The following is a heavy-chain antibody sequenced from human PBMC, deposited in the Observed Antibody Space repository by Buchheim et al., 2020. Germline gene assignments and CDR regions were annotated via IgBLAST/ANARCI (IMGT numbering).Heavy chain of an antibody. CDR1: GFTFSSYW. J-gene: IGHJ6*02. V-gene: IGHV3-7*04. Sequence: EVLLVESGGGLVQPGGSLRLSCAASGFTFSSYWMSWVRQAPGKGLEWVANIKQDGSEKYYVDSVKGRSTISRDNAKNSLYLQMNSLRAEDTAVYYCARDRMGYCTNGVCYDLDLEYYYGMDVWGQGTT. CDR2: IKQDGSEK. CDR3: ARDRMGYCTNGVCYDLDLEYYYGMDV. D-gene: IGHD2-8*01.